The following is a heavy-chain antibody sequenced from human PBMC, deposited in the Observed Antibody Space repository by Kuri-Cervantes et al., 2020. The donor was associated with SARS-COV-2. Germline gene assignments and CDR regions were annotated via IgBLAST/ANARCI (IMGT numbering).Heavy chain of an antibody. V-gene: IGHV3-15*01. D-gene: IGHD2-15*01. CDR1: GFTFSNAW. J-gene: IGHJ4*02. CDR2: IKSKTDGGTT. Sequence: GGSLRLSCAASGFTFSNAWMSWVRQAPGKGLEWVGRIKSKTDGGTTDYAAPVKGRFTISRDDSKNTLYLQMNSLKTEDTAVYYCTTLSAAVVVVAATTSGGQGTLVTVSS. CDR3: TTLSAAVVVVAATTS.